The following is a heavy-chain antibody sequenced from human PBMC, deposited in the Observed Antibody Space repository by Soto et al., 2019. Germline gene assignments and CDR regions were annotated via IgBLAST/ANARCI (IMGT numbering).Heavy chain of an antibody. CDR3: AISGYYYYYSDY. V-gene: IGHV4-30-4*01. CDR2: IYYSGST. Sequence: SETLSLSCTVSGGSISSGDYYWSWIRQPPGKGLEWIGYIYYSGSTYYNPSLKSRVTISVDTSKNQFSLKLSSVTAADTAVYYCAISGYYYYYSDYPGQAIFLTLSS. CDR1: GGSISSGDYY. J-gene: IGHJ4*02. D-gene: IGHD3-22*01.